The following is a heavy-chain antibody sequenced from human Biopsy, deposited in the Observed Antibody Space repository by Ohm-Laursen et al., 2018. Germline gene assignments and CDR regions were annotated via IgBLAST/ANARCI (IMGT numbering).Heavy chain of an antibody. J-gene: IGHJ4*02. V-gene: IGHV4-4*07. Sequence: GTLSLTCTVSSGLISNYYWSWIRQPAGKGLEWIGRLYTSGDTNYNPSLKSRVSVSEDTSKNQFSLSLTSVTAADTAVYYCARGPKRLTGTSYFEDWGRGILVTVSS. CDR1: SGLISNYY. CDR3: ARGPKRLTGTSYFED. CDR2: LYTSGDT. D-gene: IGHD1-7*01.